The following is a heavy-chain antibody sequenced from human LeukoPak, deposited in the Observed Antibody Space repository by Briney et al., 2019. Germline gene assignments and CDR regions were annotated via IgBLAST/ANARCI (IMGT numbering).Heavy chain of an antibody. J-gene: IGHJ4*02. D-gene: IGHD1-26*01. CDR1: RGSISSGGYY. V-gene: IGHV4-39*02. CDR3: TYSTAWSYDF. CDR2: IYYSGST. Sequence: PSETLSLTCTVPRGSISSGGYYWGWIRLHPGKGLEWLGSIYYSGSTYYNPSLKSRVTISVDKSKNHFSLNLTSVTAADTAVHYCTYSTAWSYDFWGQGALVTVSS.